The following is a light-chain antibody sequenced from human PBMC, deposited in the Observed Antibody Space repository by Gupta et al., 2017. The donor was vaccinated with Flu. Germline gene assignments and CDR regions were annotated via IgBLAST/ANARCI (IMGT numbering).Light chain of an antibody. V-gene: IGKV1-9*01. J-gene: IGKJ5*01. Sequence: DIQLTQSPSFMSAAVGDRVTITCRASQGISSYLAWYQQKPGKAPNLLSYDASTLQSGGPSRFSGSGSGTECTLTISSLQPEDFATDYCQQVNSYPLTVGQVTRLEIK. CDR1: QGISSY. CDR2: DAS. CDR3: QQVNSYPLT.